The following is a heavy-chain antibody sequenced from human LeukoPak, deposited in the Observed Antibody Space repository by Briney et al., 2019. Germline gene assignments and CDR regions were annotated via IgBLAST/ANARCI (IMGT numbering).Heavy chain of an antibody. CDR2: ISGSGGST. CDR3: ARDRSHGIDI. Sequence: GGSLRLSCAASGFTFSSYAMSWVRQAPGKGLEWVSAISGSGGSTYYADSVKGRFTISRDNSKNTLYLQMNSLGAEDTAVFYCARDRSHGIDIWGQGTMVTVSS. D-gene: IGHD2-15*01. CDR1: GFTFSSYA. V-gene: IGHV3-23*01. J-gene: IGHJ3*02.